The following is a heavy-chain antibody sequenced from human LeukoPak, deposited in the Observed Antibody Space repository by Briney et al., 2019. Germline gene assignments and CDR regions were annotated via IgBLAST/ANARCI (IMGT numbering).Heavy chain of an antibody. CDR1: GGSISSYY. V-gene: IGHV4-59*08. CDR3: ASHRSGYSDEYYFDY. CDR2: IYYSGST. D-gene: IGHD5-18*01. J-gene: IGHJ4*02. Sequence: SETPSLTCTVSGGSISSYYWSWIRQPPGKGLEWIGYIYYSGSTNYNPSLKSRVTISVDTSKNQFSLKLSSVTAADTAVYYCASHRSGYSDEYYFDYWGQGTLVTVSS.